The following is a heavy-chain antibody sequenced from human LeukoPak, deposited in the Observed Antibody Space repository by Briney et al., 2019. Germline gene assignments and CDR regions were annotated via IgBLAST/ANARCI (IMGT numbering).Heavy chain of an antibody. CDR1: GYTFTSYG. CDR2: ISGYNGNT. Sequence: ASVKVSCKASGYTFTSYGVTWVRQAPGQGLEWMGLISGYNGNTKYAQKLQGRVTMTTDAATSTAYMELRSLRSDDTAVYYCARRYCSGGSCNSWFDYWGQGTLVTVSS. J-gene: IGHJ4*02. D-gene: IGHD2-15*01. CDR3: ARRYCSGGSCNSWFDY. V-gene: IGHV1-18*01.